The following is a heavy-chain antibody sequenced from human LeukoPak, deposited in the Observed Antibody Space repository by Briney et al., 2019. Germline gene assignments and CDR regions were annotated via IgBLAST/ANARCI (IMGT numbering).Heavy chain of an antibody. CDR2: INNDGSTT. CDR1: GFTFSGAW. Sequence: GGSLRLSCAASGFTFSGAWMHWVRQAPGKGLVWVSRINNDGSTTRYADSVKGRFTISRDNAKNTLYLQMNSLRAEDTAVYFCARVAGAGMNEYFRLWDRGTLVTVS. D-gene: IGHD3-10*01. CDR3: ARVAGAGMNEYFRL. J-gene: IGHJ1*01. V-gene: IGHV3-74*01.